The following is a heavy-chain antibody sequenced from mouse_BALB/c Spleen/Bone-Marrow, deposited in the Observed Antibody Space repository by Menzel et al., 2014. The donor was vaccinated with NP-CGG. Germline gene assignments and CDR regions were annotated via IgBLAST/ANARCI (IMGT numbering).Heavy chain of an antibody. CDR2: IYPGNSDT. V-gene: IGHV1-5*01. J-gene: IGHJ4*01. CDR1: GYSFTSYW. Sequence: SGTVLTRPGASVKMSCKASGYSFTSYWMHWVRQRPGQGLEWIGAIYPGNSDTSYNQKFKGKAKLTAVTSATTAYMEFSSLTNEDSAVYYCTRVTMAMDYWGQGTSVTVSS. CDR3: TRVTMAMDY. D-gene: IGHD1-1*02.